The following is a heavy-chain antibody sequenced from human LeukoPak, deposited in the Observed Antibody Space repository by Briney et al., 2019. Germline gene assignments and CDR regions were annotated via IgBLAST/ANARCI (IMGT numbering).Heavy chain of an antibody. Sequence: PGGSLRLSCAASGFTFSSDSMNWVRRAPGKGLEWVSSISSTSGFISYADSVKGRFTISRDNAKSSLYLQMNSLRAEDTALYYCARVHSGYGPDYIDHWGQGTPVTVSS. CDR2: ISSTSGFI. CDR1: GFTFSSDS. CDR3: ARVHSGYGPDYIDH. J-gene: IGHJ4*02. D-gene: IGHD5-12*01. V-gene: IGHV3-21*06.